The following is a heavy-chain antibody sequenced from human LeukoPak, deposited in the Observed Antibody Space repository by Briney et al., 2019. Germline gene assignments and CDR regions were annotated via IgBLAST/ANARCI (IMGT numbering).Heavy chain of an antibody. Sequence: AGGSLRLCCAASGFTFITYAMSWVGLAPGKGLEWVSTISGSGTSTYYADSVKGRFTISRDSSKSTLFLQMDSLRDEDSAVYYCAKDPVIAAAGTGWYYLDYSGQGTLVTVSS. CDR2: ISGSGTST. CDR3: AKDPVIAAAGTGWYYLDY. D-gene: IGHD6-13*01. CDR1: GFTFITYA. J-gene: IGHJ4*02. V-gene: IGHV3-23*01.